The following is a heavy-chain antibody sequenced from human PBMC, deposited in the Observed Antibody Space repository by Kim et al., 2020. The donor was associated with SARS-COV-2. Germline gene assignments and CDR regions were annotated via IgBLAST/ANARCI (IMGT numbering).Heavy chain of an antibody. J-gene: IGHJ4*02. D-gene: IGHD3-22*01. CDR1: GFTFSSYW. CDR3: ARDPLTYYYDSSGYYYEYYVDY. Sequence: GGSLRLSCAVSGFTFSSYWMSWVRQAPGKGLEWVANIKQDGSEKYYVDSVKGRFTISRDNAKNSLYLQMNSLRAEDTAVYYCARDPLTYYYDSSGYYYEYYVDYWGQGTLVTVSS. V-gene: IGHV3-7*01. CDR2: IKQDGSEK.